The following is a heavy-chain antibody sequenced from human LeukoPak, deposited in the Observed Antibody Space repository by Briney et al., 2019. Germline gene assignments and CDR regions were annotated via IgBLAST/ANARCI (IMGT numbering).Heavy chain of an antibody. CDR2: ISAYNGNT. D-gene: IGHD6-13*01. J-gene: IGHJ5*02. CDR1: GYTFTSYG. V-gene: IGHV1-18*01. CDR3: AREGGLWSSRGFDP. Sequence: ASVQVSCRASGYTFTSYGISWVRQAPGQGLEWMGWISAYNGNTNYAQRLQGRVTMTTDTTTSTAYIELWSLRSDDTAVYYCAREGGLWSSRGFDPWGQGTLVTVSS.